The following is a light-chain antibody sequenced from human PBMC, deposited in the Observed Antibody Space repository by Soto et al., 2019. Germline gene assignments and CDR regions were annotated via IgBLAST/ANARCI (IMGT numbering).Light chain of an antibody. CDR1: SSDVGSYNL. J-gene: IGLJ2*01. CDR3: CSYAGSSTDAV. CDR2: EGS. Sequence: QSALTQPASVSGSPGQSITISCTGTSSDVGSYNLVSWYQQHPGKAPKLMIYEGSKRPSGVSNRFSGSKSGNTASVTISGLQAEDEADYYCCSYAGSSTDAVFGGGTKLTVL. V-gene: IGLV2-23*01.